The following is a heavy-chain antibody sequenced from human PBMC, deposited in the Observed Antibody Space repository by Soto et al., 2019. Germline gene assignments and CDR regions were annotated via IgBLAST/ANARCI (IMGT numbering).Heavy chain of an antibody. V-gene: IGHV3-48*01. Sequence: GGSLRLSCAASGFTFSSYSMNWVRQAPGKGLEWVSYISSSSSTIYYEDSVKGRFTISRDKAKYSLYLQMNSLRAEATAVYYCARAIAAAGRYYYYYYIDAWGQGTTVTVSS. J-gene: IGHJ6*03. D-gene: IGHD6-13*01. CDR2: ISSSSSTI. CDR3: ARAIAAAGRYYYYYYIDA. CDR1: GFTFSSYS.